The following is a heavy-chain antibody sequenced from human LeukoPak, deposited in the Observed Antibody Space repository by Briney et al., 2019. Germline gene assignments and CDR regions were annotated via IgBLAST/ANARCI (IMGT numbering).Heavy chain of an antibody. J-gene: IGHJ4*02. D-gene: IGHD3-16*01. V-gene: IGHV3-48*01. CDR3: ARSPTYYFDY. Sequence: GGSLRLSCAASGFTFSDYEMNWVRQAPGKGLEWLSHISVSGTTTHYADSVKGRFTISRDNSKNTLYLQMNSLRAEDTAVYYCARSPTYYFDYWGQGTLVTVSS. CDR2: ISVSGTTT. CDR1: GFTFSDYE.